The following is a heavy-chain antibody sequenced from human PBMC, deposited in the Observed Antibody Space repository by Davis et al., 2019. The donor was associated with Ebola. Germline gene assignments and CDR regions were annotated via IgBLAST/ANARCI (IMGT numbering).Heavy chain of an antibody. CDR1: GYTFTTYY. V-gene: IGHV1-8*02. Sequence: ASVKVSCKASGYTFTTYYLHWVRQAPGQGLEWMGWMNPNSGNTGYAQKFQGRVTMTRNTSISTAYMELSSLRSEDTAVYYCATDRRMVRGVIITGYYYYGMDVWGQGTTVTVSS. J-gene: IGHJ6*02. D-gene: IGHD3-10*01. CDR2: MNPNSGNT. CDR3: ATDRRMVRGVIITGYYYYGMDV.